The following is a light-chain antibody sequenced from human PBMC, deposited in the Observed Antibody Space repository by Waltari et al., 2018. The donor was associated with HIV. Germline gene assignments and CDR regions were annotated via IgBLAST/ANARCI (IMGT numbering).Light chain of an antibody. Sequence: QSVLTQPPSAPATPGERGTIPCSGGSQTIESNAVHWYQQPPGTAPILLIYRDDQRPSGVPDRFSGSKSGTSASLAISGLQSEDEADYYCAAWDDTLNGVVFGGGSKLTVL. V-gene: IGLV1-44*01. CDR2: RDD. CDR1: SQTIESNA. CDR3: AAWDDTLNGVV. J-gene: IGLJ2*01.